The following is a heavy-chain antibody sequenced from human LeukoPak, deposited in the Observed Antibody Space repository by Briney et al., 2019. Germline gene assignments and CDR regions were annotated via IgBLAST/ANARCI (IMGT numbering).Heavy chain of an antibody. V-gene: IGHV1-18*01. D-gene: IGHD3-22*01. Sequence: ASVKVSCKASGYIFTSYGISRVRQAPGQRLGWMGWISGYNGNTNYPQRLQGRVTMTTDTSTTTAYMELRSLRSDDTAVYYCARDINGYYYDSHGYYPTDLWGQGTLVTVSS. J-gene: IGHJ5*02. CDR3: ARDINGYYYDSHGYYPTDL. CDR1: GYIFTSYG. CDR2: ISGYNGNT.